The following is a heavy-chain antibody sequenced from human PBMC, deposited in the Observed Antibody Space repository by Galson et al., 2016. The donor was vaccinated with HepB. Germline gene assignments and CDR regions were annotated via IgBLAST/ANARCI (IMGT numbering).Heavy chain of an antibody. CDR3: ARDLPAGSYAMDV. J-gene: IGHJ6*02. D-gene: IGHD2-2*01. V-gene: IGHV1-46*01. Sequence: SVKVSCKASGYTFTSYYMHWVRQAPGQGLEWMGIINPTDGSTSYAQKFQGRFTMTSDTSTSTVYMVLRSLRSEDTALYYCARDLPAGSYAMDVWGQGTTVTVSS. CDR1: GYTFTSYY. CDR2: INPTDGST.